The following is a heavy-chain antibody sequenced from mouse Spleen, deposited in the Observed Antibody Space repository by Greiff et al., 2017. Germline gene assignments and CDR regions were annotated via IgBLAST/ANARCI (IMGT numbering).Heavy chain of an antibody. D-gene: IGHD3-3*01. J-gene: IGHJ4*01. Sequence: QVQLKEPGPGLVAPSQSLSITCTVSGFSLTSYGVHWVRQPPGKGLEWLVVIWSDGSTNYNSALKSRLSISKDNSKSQVFLKMNSLQTDDTAMYYCARHGGPSIKGYYYAMDYWGQGTSVTVSS. CDR2: IWSDGST. CDR3: ARHGGPSIKGYYYAMDY. V-gene: IGHV2-6-1*01. CDR1: GFSLTSYG.